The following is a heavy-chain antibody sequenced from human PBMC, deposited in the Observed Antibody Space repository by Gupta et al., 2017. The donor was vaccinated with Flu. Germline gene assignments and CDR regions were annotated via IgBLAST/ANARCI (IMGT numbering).Heavy chain of an antibody. V-gene: IGHV3-23*01. CDR3: AKGRSWDHYYGLDV. Sequence: EVQLLEAGGGLVQPGGPLRLSCAASGFSFHSYAMNWVRQAPGKGLEWVSVIIGNGGATYYADSVKGRFTISRDNSQNTLYLQMNSLRAEDTAVYYCAKGRSWDHYYGLDVWGQGTTVTVSS. D-gene: IGHD1-26*01. CDR1: GFSFHSYA. J-gene: IGHJ6*02. CDR2: IIGNGGAT.